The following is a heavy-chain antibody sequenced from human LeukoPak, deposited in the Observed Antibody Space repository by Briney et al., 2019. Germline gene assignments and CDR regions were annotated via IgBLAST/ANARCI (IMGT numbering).Heavy chain of an antibody. D-gene: IGHD3-3*01. V-gene: IGHV3-53*01. CDR1: GLIVSSNY. CDR2: IYSGGNT. J-gene: IGHJ5*02. Sequence: GGSLRLSCAASGLIVSSNYMTWVRQAPGKGLEWVSTIYSGGNTYYADSVKGRFTVSRDNPKNTLYLQMNNLRAEDTAVYYCARDRITIFGVVMGIPQPFDPWGQGTLVTVSS. CDR3: ARDRITIFGVVMGIPQPFDP.